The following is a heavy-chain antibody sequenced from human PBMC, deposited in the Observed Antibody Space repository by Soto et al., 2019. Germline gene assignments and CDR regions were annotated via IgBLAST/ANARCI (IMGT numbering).Heavy chain of an antibody. CDR3: ARGGGGSYTRGVAFDI. J-gene: IGHJ3*02. CDR2: IIPIFGTA. V-gene: IGHV1-69*01. Sequence: QVQLVQSGAEVKKPGSSVKVSCKASGGTFSSYAISWVRQAPGQGLEWMGGIIPIFGTANYAQKFQGRVTITADESKSTAYMELSSLRSEDTAVDYCARGGGGSYTRGVAFDIWGQGTIVTVSS. CDR1: GGTFSSYA. D-gene: IGHD1-26*01.